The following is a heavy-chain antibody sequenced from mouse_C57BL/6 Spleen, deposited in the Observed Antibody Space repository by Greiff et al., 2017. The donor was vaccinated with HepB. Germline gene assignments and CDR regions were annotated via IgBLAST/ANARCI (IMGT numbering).Heavy chain of an antibody. V-gene: IGHV1-7*01. D-gene: IGHD2-4*01. CDR1: GYTFTSYW. J-gene: IGHJ3*01. CDR2: INPSSGYT. Sequence: QVQLQQPGTELAKPGASVKLSCKASGYTFTSYWMHWVKQRPGQGLEWIGYINPSSGYTKYNQKFKDKATLTADKSSSTAYMQLSSLTYEDSAVYYCARSYDYDGGGFAYWGQGTLVTVSA. CDR3: ARSYDYDGGGFAY.